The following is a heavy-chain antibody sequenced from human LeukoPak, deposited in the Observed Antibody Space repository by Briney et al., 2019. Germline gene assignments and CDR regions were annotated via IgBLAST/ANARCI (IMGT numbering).Heavy chain of an antibody. V-gene: IGHV3-21*01. J-gene: IGHJ4*02. Sequence: GGSLRLSCAASGFTFSSYSMNWVRQAPGKGLEWVSSISSSSSYIYYADSMKGRFTISRDNAKNSLYLQMNSLRAEDTAVYYCARDNSNDFWSGYLSFAVYWGQGTLVTVSS. D-gene: IGHD3-3*01. CDR1: GFTFSSYS. CDR3: ARDNSNDFWSGYLSFAVY. CDR2: ISSSSSYI.